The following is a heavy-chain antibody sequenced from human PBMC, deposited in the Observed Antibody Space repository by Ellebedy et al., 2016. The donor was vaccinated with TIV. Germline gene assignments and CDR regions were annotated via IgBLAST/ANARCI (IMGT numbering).Heavy chain of an antibody. V-gene: IGHV5-51*01. J-gene: IGHJ4*02. Sequence: GESLKISCKGSGYRFTSYWIGWVRQMPGKGLEWMGIIYPGDSDTRYSPSFQGQVTISAANYISTAYLQWSSLKASDTATYYCARHSTPYSGYDTDFDFWGQGTLVTVSS. CDR1: GYRFTSYW. D-gene: IGHD5-12*01. CDR2: IYPGDSDT. CDR3: ARHSTPYSGYDTDFDF.